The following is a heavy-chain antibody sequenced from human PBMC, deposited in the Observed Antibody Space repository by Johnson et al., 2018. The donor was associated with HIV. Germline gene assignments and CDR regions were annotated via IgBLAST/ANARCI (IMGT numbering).Heavy chain of an antibody. Sequence: EVQLVESGGGLVQPGGSLRLSCAASGFGFSRYVMHWVRQAPGQGLEWVSVIYSGESTYYADSVKDRFTISRDNSMNSLYLQMNSLRAEDTAVYYCVTRDPTHRPGAFDIWGQGTMVTVSS. CDR2: IYSGEST. CDR3: VTRDPTHRPGAFDI. J-gene: IGHJ3*02. CDR1: GFGFSRYV. V-gene: IGHV3-66*01. D-gene: IGHD1-14*01.